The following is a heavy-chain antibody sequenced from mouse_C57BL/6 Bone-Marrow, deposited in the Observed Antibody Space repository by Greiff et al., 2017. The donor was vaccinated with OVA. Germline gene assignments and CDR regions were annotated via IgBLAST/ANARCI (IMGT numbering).Heavy chain of an antibody. V-gene: IGHV1-64*01. D-gene: IGHD1-1*01. CDR2: IHPNSGST. CDR1: GYTFTSYW. Sequence: VQLQQPGAELVKPGASVKLSCKASGYTFTSYWMHWVKQRPGQGLEWIGMIHPNSGSTNYNEKFKSKATLTVDKSSSTAYMQLSSLTSEDSAVYYCARLYYYGSSPLDYWGQGTTLTVSS. CDR3: ARLYYYGSSPLDY. J-gene: IGHJ2*01.